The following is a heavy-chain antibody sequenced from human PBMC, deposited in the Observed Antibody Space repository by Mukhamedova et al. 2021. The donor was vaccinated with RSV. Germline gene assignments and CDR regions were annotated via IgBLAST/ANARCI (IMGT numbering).Heavy chain of an antibody. D-gene: IGHD3-3*01. V-gene: IGHV4-30-4*01. CDR3: ARARDFWSGYYRAGGVWYFDL. J-gene: IGHJ2*01. Sequence: YYSGSTYYNPSLKSRVTISVDTSKNQFSLKLSSVTAADTAVYYCARARDFWSGYYRAGGVWYFDLWGRGTLVTVSS. CDR2: YYSGST.